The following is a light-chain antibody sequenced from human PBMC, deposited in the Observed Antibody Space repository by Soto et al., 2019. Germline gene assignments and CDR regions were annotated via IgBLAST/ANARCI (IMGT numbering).Light chain of an antibody. CDR2: LGS. V-gene: IGKV2-28*01. Sequence: IVMTQSPLSLPVTPGEPASISCRSSQCLLHSIGYNYLDWYLQKPGQSPQLLIYLGSNRASGVPDRFSGSGSGTDFTLKISRVEAEDVGVYYCMQPLQSSTFGQGTRWIS. CDR1: QCLLHSIGYNY. CDR3: MQPLQSST. J-gene: IGKJ1*01.